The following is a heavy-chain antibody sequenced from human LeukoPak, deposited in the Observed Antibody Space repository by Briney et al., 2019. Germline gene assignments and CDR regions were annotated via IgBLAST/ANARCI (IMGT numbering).Heavy chain of an antibody. Sequence: ASVKVSCKASGYTFTSYGISWLRQAPGQGLEWMGWMNPNSGNTGYAQKFQGRVTITRNTSISTAYMELSSLRSEDTAVYYCAREKGYDFWSGSPYYYYYMDVWGKGTTVTVSS. V-gene: IGHV1-8*03. J-gene: IGHJ6*03. CDR2: MNPNSGNT. D-gene: IGHD3-3*01. CDR1: GYTFTSYG. CDR3: AREKGYDFWSGSPYYYYYMDV.